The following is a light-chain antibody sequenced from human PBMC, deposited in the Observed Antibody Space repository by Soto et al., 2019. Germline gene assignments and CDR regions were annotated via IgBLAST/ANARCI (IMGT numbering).Light chain of an antibody. CDR1: QTVTSNF. V-gene: IGKV3-20*01. J-gene: IGKJ1*01. CDR3: QQYGSSRT. Sequence: VLTQSPGTLSLSPGERATLSCRASQTVTSNFLAWYQEKPGQAPRLLIYGASSRATGIPDRFSGSGSGTDFTLTITRLEPEDFAAYYCQQYGSSRTFGQGTKVDIK. CDR2: GAS.